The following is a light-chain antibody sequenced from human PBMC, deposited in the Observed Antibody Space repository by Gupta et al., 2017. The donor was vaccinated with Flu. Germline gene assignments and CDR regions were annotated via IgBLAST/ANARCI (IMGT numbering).Light chain of an antibody. Sequence: IVMTQSPPTLSVSLGERATLSCRASESVINNLAWYQQRPGQARRLLIFGASTRATGVPDRFSGSGSGTDFTLTISSLQSEDFAIYYCQQYNNWWTFGQGTNVEI. J-gene: IGKJ1*01. CDR3: QQYNNWWT. V-gene: IGKV3-15*01. CDR2: GAS. CDR1: ESVINN.